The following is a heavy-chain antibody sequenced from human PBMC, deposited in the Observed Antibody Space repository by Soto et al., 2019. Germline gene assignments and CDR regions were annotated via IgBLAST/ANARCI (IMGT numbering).Heavy chain of an antibody. CDR1: GDSISGGGYY. CDR2: IYYTGTT. J-gene: IGHJ4*02. D-gene: IGHD3-10*01. CDR3: AREGGSYSSYFDH. V-gene: IGHV4-31*03. Sequence: QVQLQESGPGLVKPSQTLSLTCTVSGDSISGGGYYWSWIRQNPGKGLEWIGFIYYTGTTTYNPSLKSRVTISVETSKIQISLKLNSVTAADTAVYYFAREGGSYSSYFDHWGQGTLVTVSP.